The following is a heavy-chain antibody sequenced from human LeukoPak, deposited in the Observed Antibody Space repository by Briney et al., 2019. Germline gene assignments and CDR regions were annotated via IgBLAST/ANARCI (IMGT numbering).Heavy chain of an antibody. CDR3: ARDSHEAFDI. CDR2: IIPIFRTA. V-gene: IGHV1-69*05. J-gene: IGHJ3*02. CDR1: GGTSSSYA. Sequence: VKVSCKASGGTSSSYAFAWVRQAPGQGLEWMGGIIPIFRTANYAHKFQGRVTITTDESTSTAYMEMSSLRYDDTAVYYCARDSHEAFDIWGQGTMVTVSS.